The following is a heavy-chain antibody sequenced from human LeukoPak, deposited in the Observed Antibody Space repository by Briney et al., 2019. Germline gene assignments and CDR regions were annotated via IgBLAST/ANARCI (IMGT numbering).Heavy chain of an antibody. D-gene: IGHD3-9*01. CDR3: ARGRDILTEPLDY. V-gene: IGHV4-34*01. Sequence: PSETLSLTCAVYGGSLNGYYWSWIRQPPGKGLEWIGEGGNSGGTKFNPSLKSRVTISADTSKNQFSLKLSSVTAADTAVYYCARGRDILTEPLDYWGQGTLVTVSS. CDR1: GGSLNGYY. CDR2: GGNSGGT. J-gene: IGHJ4*02.